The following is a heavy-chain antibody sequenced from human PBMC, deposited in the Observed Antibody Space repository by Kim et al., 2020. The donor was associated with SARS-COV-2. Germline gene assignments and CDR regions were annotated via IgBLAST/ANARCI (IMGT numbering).Heavy chain of an antibody. J-gene: IGHJ6*03. Sequence: SETLSLTCAVSGGSISGGDYSWSWIRQPPGKGLEWIGHTSHSGSTDYDPSLKSRVTISVDRSKNQFSLKLYSVTAADTAVYYCARDRNAVTATDYYYYYMDVWGEGTTVPVSS. V-gene: IGHV4-30-2*01. D-gene: IGHD4-17*01. CDR3: ARDRNAVTATDYYYYYMDV. CDR1: GGSISGGDYS. CDR2: TSHSGST.